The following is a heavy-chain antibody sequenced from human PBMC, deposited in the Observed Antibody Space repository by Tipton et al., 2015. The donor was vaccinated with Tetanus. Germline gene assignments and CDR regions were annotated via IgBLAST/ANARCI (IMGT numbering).Heavy chain of an antibody. D-gene: IGHD3-16*01. CDR2: IIPIFGTI. CDR3: ARSRGGTRYYYASGY. J-gene: IGHJ4*02. CDR1: GGSFSTYV. Sequence: QSGAEVKKPGSSVKVSCKVSGGSFSTYVISWVRQAPGQGLEWMGGIIPIFGTINYAQSFQGRVTISADKSTSTAHMELSSLRFEYTAVYYCARSRGGTRYYYASGYWGQGTLVTVSS. V-gene: IGHV1-69*06.